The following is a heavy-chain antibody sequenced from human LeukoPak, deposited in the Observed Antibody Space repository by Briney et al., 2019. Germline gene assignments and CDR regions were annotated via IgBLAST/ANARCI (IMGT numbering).Heavy chain of an antibody. D-gene: IGHD3-10*01. CDR1: DGSISSGSYY. CDR3: AREPRERGSGSSIGYMDV. CDR2: IYTSGST. V-gene: IGHV4-61*02. Sequence: SETLSLTCTVSDGSISSGSYYWSWIRQPAGKGLEWIGRIYTSGSTNYNPSLKSRVTISVDTSKNQFSLKLSSVTAADTAVYYCAREPRERGSGSSIGYMDVWGKGTTVTVSS. J-gene: IGHJ6*03.